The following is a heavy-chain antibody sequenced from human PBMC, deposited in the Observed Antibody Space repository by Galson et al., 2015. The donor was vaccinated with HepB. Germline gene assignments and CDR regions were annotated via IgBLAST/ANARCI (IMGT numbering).Heavy chain of an antibody. V-gene: IGHV4-59*03. D-gene: IGHD3-16*01. CDR2: IYYSGST. J-gene: IGHJ4*02. Sequence: ETLSLTCTVSGGSISSYYWNWIRPPPGKGLEWIGNIYYSGSTKYNPSLKSRVTISVDTSKNQFSLKLSSVTAADTAVYYCVTVIGGRDYWGQGTLVTVSS. CDR1: GGSISSYY. CDR3: VTVIGGRDY.